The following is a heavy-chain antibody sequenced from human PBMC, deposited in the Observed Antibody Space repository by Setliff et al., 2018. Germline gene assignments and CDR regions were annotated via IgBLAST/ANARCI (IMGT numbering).Heavy chain of an antibody. CDR3: ARYDSSGYSENYYFDY. J-gene: IGHJ4*02. Sequence: SETLSLTCTVSGGSISTTDYYWGWIRQPPGKGLEWIGCVYYSGNTYYSPSLKSRVTMFVGTSKNQFSLMLYSVTAADTAIYYCARYDSSGYSENYYFDYWGQGTLVTVSS. V-gene: IGHV4-39*07. D-gene: IGHD3-22*01. CDR1: GGSISTTDYY. CDR2: VYYSGNT.